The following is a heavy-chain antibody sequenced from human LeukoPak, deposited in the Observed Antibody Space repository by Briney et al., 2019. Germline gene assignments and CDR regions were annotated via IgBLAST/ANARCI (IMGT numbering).Heavy chain of an antibody. Sequence: PGGSLRLSCAASEFTVSNKFITWVRQAPGKGLEWVSVIIGSGGSTYYADSVKGRFTISRDNSKNTLYLQMNSLRAEDTAVYYCAKTHLGYLYYFDSWGQGTLVTVSS. CDR1: EFTVSNKF. D-gene: IGHD3-22*01. V-gene: IGHV3-23*01. CDR3: AKTHLGYLYYFDS. J-gene: IGHJ4*02. CDR2: IIGSGGST.